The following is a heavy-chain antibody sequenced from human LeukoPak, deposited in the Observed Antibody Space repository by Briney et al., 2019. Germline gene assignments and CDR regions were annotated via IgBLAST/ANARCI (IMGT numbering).Heavy chain of an antibody. Sequence: PGGSLRLSCAASGFTFYTYAMHWVRQAPGKGLEYISGIGPDGGTIYYANSVKGRFTISRDNSKNMLYLQMASLTADDMAVYYCARGAQLTDYWGQGTLVTVSS. J-gene: IGHJ4*02. D-gene: IGHD6-13*01. V-gene: IGHV3-64*01. CDR2: IGPDGGTI. CDR3: ARGAQLTDY. CDR1: GFTFYTYA.